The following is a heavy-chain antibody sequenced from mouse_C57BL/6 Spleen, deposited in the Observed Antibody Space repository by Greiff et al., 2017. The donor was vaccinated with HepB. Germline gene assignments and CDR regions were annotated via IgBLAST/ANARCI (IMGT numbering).Heavy chain of an antibody. D-gene: IGHD2-4*01. CDR1: GFNIKDYY. CDR3: TTSDYPYWYFDV. Sequence: VQLQQSGAELVRPGASVKLSCTASGFNIKDYYMHWVKQRPEQGLEWIGRIDPEDGDTEYAPKFQGKATMTADTSSNTAYLQLSSLTSADTAVYYCTTSDYPYWYFDVWGTGTTVTVSS. V-gene: IGHV14-1*01. J-gene: IGHJ1*03. CDR2: IDPEDGDT.